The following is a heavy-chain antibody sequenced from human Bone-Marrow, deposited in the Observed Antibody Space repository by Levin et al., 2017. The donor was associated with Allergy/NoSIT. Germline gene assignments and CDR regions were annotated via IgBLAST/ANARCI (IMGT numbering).Heavy chain of an antibody. V-gene: IGHV5-51*01. CDR1: GYGFAGYW. CDR3: AGRECCNGGSCDLVRYFDY. CDR2: IYPGDSET. Sequence: GESLKISCRVSGYGFAGYWIGWVRQMPGKGLEWMAIIYPGDSETEYSPSFQGQVTISADKSIATTFLQWSSLKASDTALYYCAGRECCNGGSCDLVRYFDYWGQGTLVTVSS. J-gene: IGHJ4*02. D-gene: IGHD2-15*01.